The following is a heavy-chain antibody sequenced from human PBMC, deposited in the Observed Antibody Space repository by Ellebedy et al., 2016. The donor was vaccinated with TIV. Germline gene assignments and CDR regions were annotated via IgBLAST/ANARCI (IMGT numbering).Heavy chain of an antibody. V-gene: IGHV3-74*01. Sequence: GESLKISCAASGFTFSNHWMHWVRHAPGKGLVWVSRIDTDGSSTTYADSVKGRFTISRDNSKNTLYLQMNSLGVEDTAVFYCARDRHVDRGDCLDFWGQGTLVTVSS. CDR1: GFTFSNHW. CDR2: IDTDGSST. D-gene: IGHD2-21*02. J-gene: IGHJ4*02. CDR3: ARDRHVDRGDCLDF.